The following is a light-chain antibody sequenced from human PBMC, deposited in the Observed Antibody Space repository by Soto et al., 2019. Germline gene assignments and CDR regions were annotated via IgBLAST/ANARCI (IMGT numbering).Light chain of an antibody. Sequence: DIQMTQAPSSLSASVGDRVTITCRARQDISTYLAWYQQKPGKVPKLLISAAYTLQSGVPPRFSGSGSGTEFTLIISSLQPEDFSTYCCQKYDNAPLTFGGGTKVEIK. CDR1: QDISTY. CDR2: AAY. J-gene: IGKJ4*01. V-gene: IGKV1-27*01. CDR3: QKYDNAPLT.